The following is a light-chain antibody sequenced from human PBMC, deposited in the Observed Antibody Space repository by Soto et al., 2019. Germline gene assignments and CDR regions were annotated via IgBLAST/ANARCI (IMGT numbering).Light chain of an antibody. V-gene: IGKV3-20*01. CDR1: QSISSTF. CDR3: QQYESSWT. CDR2: GAS. Sequence: EIVLTQSPGTLSLSPGQRATLSCRASQSISSTFLDWYQHKPGQAPKVVIYGASRRATGIPDRFSGSGSGTDFTLTISRLEPEDFAVYYCQQYESSWTFGQGTKVEMK. J-gene: IGKJ1*01.